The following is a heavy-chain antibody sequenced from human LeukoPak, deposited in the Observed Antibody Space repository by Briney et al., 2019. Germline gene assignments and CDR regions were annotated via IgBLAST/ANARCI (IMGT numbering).Heavy chain of an antibody. J-gene: IGHJ5*02. Sequence: GGSLRLSCAASGFTFSSYWMHWVRQAPGKGLVWVSRIKTDGSSTYYADSVKGRFTISRDNSKNTLYLQMNSLRAEDTAVYYCARVPTTGGSYYGSGSLKMIGFDPWGQGTLVTVSS. CDR1: GFTFSSYW. CDR2: IKTDGSST. CDR3: ARVPTTGGSYYGSGSLKMIGFDP. D-gene: IGHD3-10*01. V-gene: IGHV3-74*01.